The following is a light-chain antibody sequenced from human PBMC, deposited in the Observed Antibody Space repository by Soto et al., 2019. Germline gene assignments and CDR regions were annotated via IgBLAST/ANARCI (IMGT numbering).Light chain of an antibody. CDR3: QQYGSSPST. J-gene: IGKJ1*01. CDR1: QSVSSNY. CDR2: GAS. Sequence: EIGLTQSPGTLSLSPVERATLSCMASQSVSSNYITWYQQKPGQAPRRLIFGASSRATGIPDRFSGSGSGTDFTLTISRLEPEDFAVYYCQQYGSSPSTFGQGTKVEIK. V-gene: IGKV3-20*01.